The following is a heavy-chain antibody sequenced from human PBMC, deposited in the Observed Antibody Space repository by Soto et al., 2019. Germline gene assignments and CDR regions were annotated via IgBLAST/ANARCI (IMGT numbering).Heavy chain of an antibody. Sequence: QVQLVQSGAEVKKPGSSVKVSCKASGGTFTTYKINWVRQAPGQGLEWMGSIIPSFGIANYAQKFQGRVTFTADTSTRTVDMESSSLMSEDTAVYYCAREGEGISARRYWGQGTQVTVSS. D-gene: IGHD6-6*01. CDR3: AREGEGISARRY. CDR1: GGTFTTYK. V-gene: IGHV1-69*09. J-gene: IGHJ4*02. CDR2: IIPSFGIA.